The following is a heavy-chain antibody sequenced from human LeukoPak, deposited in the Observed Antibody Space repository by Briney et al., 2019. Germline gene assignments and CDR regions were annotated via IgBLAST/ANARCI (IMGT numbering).Heavy chain of an antibody. Sequence: GGSLRLSCAASGFIFSSYSMNWVRQAPGKGLEWVSSISSSSAYISYADSVKGRFTISRDNAKSTLYLQMNSLRAEDTAVYSCARDYYDSSGSFDYWGQGTLVTVSS. D-gene: IGHD3-22*01. CDR3: ARDYYDSSGSFDY. J-gene: IGHJ4*02. CDR2: ISSSSAYI. V-gene: IGHV3-21*01. CDR1: GFIFSSYS.